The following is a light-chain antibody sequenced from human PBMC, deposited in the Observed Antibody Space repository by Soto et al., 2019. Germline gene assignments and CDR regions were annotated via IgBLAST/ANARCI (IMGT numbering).Light chain of an antibody. CDR2: DAS. Sequence: IVFTQSPATLSFSPGERATLSCRASQSVSSYLAWYQQKPGQAPRLLIYDASNRATGIPARFSGSGSGTDFTLTISSLEPEDFAVYYCQQRSNSWTFGQGTKVDI. J-gene: IGKJ1*01. CDR3: QQRSNSWT. V-gene: IGKV3-11*01. CDR1: QSVSSY.